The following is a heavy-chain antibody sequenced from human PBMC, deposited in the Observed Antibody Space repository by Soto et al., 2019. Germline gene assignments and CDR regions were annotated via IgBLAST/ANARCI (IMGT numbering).Heavy chain of an antibody. D-gene: IGHD3-16*01. CDR2: ITSSGDNT. CDR1: GFPFSNYA. V-gene: IGHV3-23*01. CDR3: AKSWGSAAYFLDY. Sequence: SLRLSCAASGFPFSNYAMSWVRQPPGKGLEWVADITSSGDNTYYRASVKGRFTVSRDNSKNTVSLQTNSLRADDTAVYYCAKSWGSAAYFLDYWGQGTLVTVSS. J-gene: IGHJ4*02.